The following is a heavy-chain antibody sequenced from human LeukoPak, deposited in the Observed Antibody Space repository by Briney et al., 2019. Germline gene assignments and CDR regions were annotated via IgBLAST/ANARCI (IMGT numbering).Heavy chain of an antibody. V-gene: IGHV3-23*01. CDR2: ISGSGGST. Sequence: GGSLRLSCAASGFTFSSYAMSWVRQAPGKGLEWVSAISGSGGSTYYADSVKGRFTISRDNSKNTLYLQMNSLRAEDTAVYYCAKVPDAGFLEWLFPFDYWGQGTLVTVSS. D-gene: IGHD3-3*01. CDR3: AKVPDAGFLEWLFPFDY. CDR1: GFTFSSYA. J-gene: IGHJ4*02.